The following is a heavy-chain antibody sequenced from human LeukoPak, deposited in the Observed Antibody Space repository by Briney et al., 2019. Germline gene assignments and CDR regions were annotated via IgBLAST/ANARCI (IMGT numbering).Heavy chain of an antibody. CDR1: GFSFSSHA. Sequence: PGGSLRLSCATSGFSFSSHAMTWVRQAPGKGLEWLSAISISGDDTYYADSVKGRFTISRDTSKNTLYLQINSLSVEDTAVYYCIVFGDSNHWGQGTLVTVSS. D-gene: IGHD4-17*01. CDR3: IVFGDSNH. CDR2: ISISGDDT. J-gene: IGHJ5*02. V-gene: IGHV3-23*01.